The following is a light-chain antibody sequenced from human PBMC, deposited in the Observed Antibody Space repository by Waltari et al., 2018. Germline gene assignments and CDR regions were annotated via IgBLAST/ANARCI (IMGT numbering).Light chain of an antibody. Sequence: QSALTQPASVSGSLGQSISISCSGTYSNVGSYDLVSWYHQRPGEAPKLLIYEVLKRHSGISNRFSGSQSGNAASLTISALQPEDEGTYYCCSYASSSPRLIFGGGTELSVL. CDR2: EVL. V-gene: IGLV2-23*02. J-gene: IGLJ2*01. CDR1: YSNVGSYDL. CDR3: CSYASSSPRLI.